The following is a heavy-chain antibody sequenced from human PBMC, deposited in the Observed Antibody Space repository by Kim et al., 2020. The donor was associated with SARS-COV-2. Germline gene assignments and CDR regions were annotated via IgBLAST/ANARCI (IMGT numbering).Heavy chain of an antibody. CDR3: CRGDDYGDYYFDQ. Sequence: GGSLRLSCTAYGFPLGDYAVAWFRQIPGRGLEWIGLIRGGLSGGTTEYDASVKGRLTLSREDSKSTAYLQINSLQIDDTALYYCCRGDDYGDYYFDQWGQGTLVSVSS. CDR1: GFPLGDYA. J-gene: IGHJ4*02. V-gene: IGHV3-49*03. D-gene: IGHD4-17*01. CDR2: IRGGLSGGTT.